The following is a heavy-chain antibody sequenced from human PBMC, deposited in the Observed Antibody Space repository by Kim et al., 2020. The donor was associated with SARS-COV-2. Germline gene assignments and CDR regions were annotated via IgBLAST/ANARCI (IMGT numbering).Heavy chain of an antibody. J-gene: IGHJ4*02. CDR1: GFTFSSYS. Sequence: GGSLRLSCAASGFTFSSYSMNWVRQAPGKGLEWVSSISSSSYIYYADSVKGRFTISRDNAKNSLYLQMNSLRAEDTAVYYCARVGYYDSSGYYYRSLVYWGQGTLVTVSS. D-gene: IGHD3-22*01. CDR2: ISSSSYI. V-gene: IGHV3-21*01. CDR3: ARVGYYDSSGYYYRSLVY.